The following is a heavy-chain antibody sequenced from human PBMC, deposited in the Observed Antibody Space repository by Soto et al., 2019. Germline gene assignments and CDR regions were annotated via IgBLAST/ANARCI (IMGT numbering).Heavy chain of an antibody. CDR3: VKGNQLLRYYFEF. J-gene: IGHJ4*02. Sequence: XGSLRLSCSVAGVTLSNYAMHWVRQAPGEGLEYVSGITSDGDNTYHADTVKGRFTISRDNSKNTLYLQMSSLRVEDTAIYYCVKGNQLLRYYFEFWGQGTLVTVSS. CDR2: ITSDGDNT. V-gene: IGHV3-64D*06. CDR1: GVTLSNYA. D-gene: IGHD3-9*01.